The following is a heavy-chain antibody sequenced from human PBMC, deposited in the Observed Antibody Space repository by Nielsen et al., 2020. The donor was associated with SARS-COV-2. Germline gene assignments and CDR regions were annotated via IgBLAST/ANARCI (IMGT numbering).Heavy chain of an antibody. CDR1: GGTFSSYA. CDR2: IIPNFGTA. CDR3: SRVEYCSGGSCSVYYYYGMDV. V-gene: IGHV1-69*13. J-gene: IGHJ6*02. D-gene: IGHD2-15*01. Sequence: SVKVSCKASGGTFSSYAISWVRQAPGQGLEWMGGIIPNFGTANYAQKFQGRVTITADESTSTAYMELSSLRSEDTAVYYCSRVEYCSGGSCSVYYYYGMDVWGQGTTVTVSS.